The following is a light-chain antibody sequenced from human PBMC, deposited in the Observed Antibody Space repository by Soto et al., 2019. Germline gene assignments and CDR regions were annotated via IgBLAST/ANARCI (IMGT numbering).Light chain of an antibody. CDR1: QSVSSSY. CDR2: RAS. V-gene: IGKV3-15*01. Sequence: EIVLTQSPATLSVSPGETATLSCRASQSVSSSYLAWYQQKPGQAPRLLIYRASTRATGGPARFSGSGSGTEFTLTISSLQSEDFAVYYCQQYDNWPWTFGRGTKVDI. CDR3: QQYDNWPWT. J-gene: IGKJ1*01.